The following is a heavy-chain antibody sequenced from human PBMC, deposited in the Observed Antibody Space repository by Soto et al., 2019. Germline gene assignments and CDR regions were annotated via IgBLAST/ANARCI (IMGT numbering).Heavy chain of an antibody. CDR2: ISSSSSYT. D-gene: IGHD2-15*01. CDR1: GFTFSYYY. J-gene: IGHJ6*02. Sequence: GGSLRLSCAASGFTFSYYYMSWIRQAPGKGLEWVSYISSSSSYTNYADSVKGRFTISRDNAKNSLYLQMNSLRAEDTAVYYCAREYXSGGSCYSGGGYYGMDVWGQGTTVTVSS. CDR3: AREYXSGGSCYSGGGYYGMDV. V-gene: IGHV3-11*06.